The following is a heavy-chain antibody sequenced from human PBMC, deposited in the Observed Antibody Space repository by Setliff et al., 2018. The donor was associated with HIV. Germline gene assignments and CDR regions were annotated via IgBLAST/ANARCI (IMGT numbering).Heavy chain of an antibody. V-gene: IGHV1-69*10. J-gene: IGHJ3*02. Sequence: SVKVSCKASGDTSSTYAINWVRQAPGQGLEWMGQFIPILDITNYAQKFQGRVTITADKSTNTMYMEMTSLTSEDTAVYYCAGPKGDEAFDIWGQGTMVTVSS. D-gene: IGHD1-26*01. CDR1: GDTSSTYA. CDR3: AGPKGDEAFDI. CDR2: FIPILDIT.